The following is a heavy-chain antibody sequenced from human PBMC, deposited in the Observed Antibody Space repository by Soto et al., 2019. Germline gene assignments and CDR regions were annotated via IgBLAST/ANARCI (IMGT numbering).Heavy chain of an antibody. CDR2: FDPEDGET. V-gene: IGHV1-24*01. Sequence: ASVKVSCKVSGYTLTELSMHWVRQAPGKGLEWMGGFDPEDGETIYAQKFQGRVTMTEDTSTDTAYMELSSLRSEDTAVYYCATVTHVMVTWSGMEMYYFDSWGQGTLVTVSS. J-gene: IGHJ4*02. CDR3: ATVTHVMVTWSGMEMYYFDS. D-gene: IGHD3-3*01. CDR1: GYTLTELS.